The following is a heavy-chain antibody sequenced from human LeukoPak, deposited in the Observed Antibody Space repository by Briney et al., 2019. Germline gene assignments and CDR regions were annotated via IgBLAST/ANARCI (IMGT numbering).Heavy chain of an antibody. CDR1: GFTFTSYW. CDR2: IKQDGREK. D-gene: IGHD5-12*01. J-gene: IGHJ4*02. V-gene: IGHV3-7*01. Sequence: PGGSLRLSCAAPGFTFTSYWMSWVRQAPGKGLEWVVNIKQDGREKYYVDSVKGRFTLSRDNAKNSLYLQMNRLRAEDTAVYDCARVSYMDIVAATEYYFDYWGQGTLVTVSS. CDR3: ARVSYMDIVAATEYYFDY.